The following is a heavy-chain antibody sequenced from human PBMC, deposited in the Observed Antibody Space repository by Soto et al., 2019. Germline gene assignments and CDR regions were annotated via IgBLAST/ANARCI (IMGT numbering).Heavy chain of an antibody. CDR1: GFTFSSYG. D-gene: IGHD6-19*01. Sequence: ESGGGVVQPGRSLRLSCAASGFTFSSYGMHWVRQAPGTGLEWVAVISYDGSNKYYADSVKGRFTISRDNSKNTLYLQMNSLRAEDTAVYYCAKDTYSSGWYAGGYYYYGMDVWGQGTTVTVSS. CDR3: AKDTYSSGWYAGGYYYYGMDV. CDR2: ISYDGSNK. V-gene: IGHV3-30*18. J-gene: IGHJ6*02.